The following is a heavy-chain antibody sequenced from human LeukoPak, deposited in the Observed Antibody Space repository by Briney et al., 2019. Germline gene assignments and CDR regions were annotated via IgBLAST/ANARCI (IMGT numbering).Heavy chain of an antibody. Sequence: PGGSLRLSCLTSGFTLSTNAMSWVRQAPGKGLEWISGISGSGASTYYADSVKGRFTISRDNSRNTLYLPMNSLRGDDTAVYYCAKDVGKWESLHFFDYWGQGTLVTVPS. V-gene: IGHV3-23*01. CDR2: ISGSGAST. D-gene: IGHD1-26*01. CDR3: AKDVGKWESLHFFDY. J-gene: IGHJ4*02. CDR1: GFTLSTNA.